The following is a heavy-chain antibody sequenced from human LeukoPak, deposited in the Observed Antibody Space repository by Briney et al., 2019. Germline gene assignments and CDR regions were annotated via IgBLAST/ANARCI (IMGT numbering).Heavy chain of an antibody. CDR2: IYTSGST. Sequence: SQTLSLTCTVSGGSISSGRYYWSWIRQPAGKGLEWIGRIYTSGSTNYNPSLKSRVTISVDTSKNQFSLKLSSVTAADTAVYYCARIPYSYGPREYWGQGTLVTVSS. J-gene: IGHJ4*02. CDR3: ARIPYSYGPREY. V-gene: IGHV4-61*02. CDR1: GGSISSGRYY. D-gene: IGHD5-18*01.